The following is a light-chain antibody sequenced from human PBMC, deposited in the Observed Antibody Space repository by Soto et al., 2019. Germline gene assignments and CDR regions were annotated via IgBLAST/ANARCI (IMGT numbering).Light chain of an antibody. J-gene: IGKJ3*01. CDR3: LQDYNYPIT. CDR2: AAS. Sequence: AIQMTQSPSSLSASVGDRVTITCRASQGIRNNLGWYQQKPGKAPKLLIYAASSLESGVPSRFSGSGSGTDFTLTISSLQPEDFATYYCLQDYNYPITFGPGTKVDI. CDR1: QGIRNN. V-gene: IGKV1-6*01.